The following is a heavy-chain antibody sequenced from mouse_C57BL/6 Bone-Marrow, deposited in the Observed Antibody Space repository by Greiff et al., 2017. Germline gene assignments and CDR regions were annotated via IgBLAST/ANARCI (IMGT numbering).Heavy chain of an antibody. CDR2: IDPSDSYT. D-gene: IGHD2-1*01. CDR3: ARGGYGNPFAY. CDR1: GYTFTSYW. Sequence: VQLQQSGPELVKPGASVKLSCKASGYTFTSYWMHWVKQRPGQGLEWIGEIDPSDSYTNYNQKFKGKSTLTVDKSSSTAYMQLSSLTSEDSAVYYCARGGYGNPFAYWGQGTLVTVSA. V-gene: IGHV1-69*01. J-gene: IGHJ3*01.